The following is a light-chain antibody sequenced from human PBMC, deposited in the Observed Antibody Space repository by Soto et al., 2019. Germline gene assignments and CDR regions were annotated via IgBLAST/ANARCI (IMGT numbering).Light chain of an antibody. V-gene: IGKV1-33*01. CDR3: QPYESLPYT. CDR1: QDTRNY. CDR2: DGS. J-gene: IGKJ2*01. Sequence: DVEVTQYPPSLCASVGDRVTITCRATQDTRNYLNWYQVKPGKAPKLLIYDGSNLEIGVPSRFGGSASGTDFTFTISGLQPEDVATYYCQPYESLPYTFGHGTKVDIK.